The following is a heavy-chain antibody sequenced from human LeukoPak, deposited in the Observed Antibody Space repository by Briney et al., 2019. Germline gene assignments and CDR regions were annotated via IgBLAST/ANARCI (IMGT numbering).Heavy chain of an antibody. J-gene: IGHJ3*02. Sequence: SETLSLTCTVSGGSISSSSYYWGWIRQPPGKGLEWIGSIYYSGSTYYNPSLKRRVTISVDTSKNQFSLKLSSVTAADTAVYYCARRPYYDFWSGYFPRAFDIWGQGTMVTVSS. CDR1: GGSISSSSYY. CDR2: IYYSGST. CDR3: ARRPYYDFWSGYFPRAFDI. V-gene: IGHV4-39*01. D-gene: IGHD3-3*01.